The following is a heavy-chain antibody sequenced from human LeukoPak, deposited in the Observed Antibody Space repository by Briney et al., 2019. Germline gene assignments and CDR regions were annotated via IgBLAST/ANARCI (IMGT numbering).Heavy chain of an antibody. CDR3: ARRMIVVVAGAFDI. J-gene: IGHJ3*02. D-gene: IGHD3-22*01. CDR1: GGSFSGYY. Sequence: KPSETLSLTCAVYGGSFSGYYWSWIRQPPGKGLEWIGEINHSGSTNYNPSLKSRVTISVDTSKNQFSLKLSSVTAADTAVYYCARRMIVVVAGAFDIWGQGTMVTVSS. CDR2: INHSGST. V-gene: IGHV4-34*01.